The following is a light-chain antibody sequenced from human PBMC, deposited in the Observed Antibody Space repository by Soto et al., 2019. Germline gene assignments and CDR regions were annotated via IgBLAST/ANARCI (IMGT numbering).Light chain of an antibody. CDR2: SNA. V-gene: IGLV1-47*02. J-gene: IGLJ3*02. CDR3: AAWDDSLSGWV. Sequence: QSVLTQPPSASGTPGQRVTISCSGSSSNIGTNFVYWYQQLPGTAPKLLIFSNAQRPSGVPDRFSGSRYGTSASLAISGLRSEDEDDYYCAAWDDSLSGWVFGGGTKLTVL. CDR1: SSNIGTNF.